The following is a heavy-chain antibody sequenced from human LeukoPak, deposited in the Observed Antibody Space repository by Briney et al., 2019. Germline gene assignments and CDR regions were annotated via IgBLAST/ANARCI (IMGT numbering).Heavy chain of an antibody. CDR2: ISSDGINT. V-gene: IGHV3-30*04. Sequence: PGRSLRLSCAASGFAFNTYALHWVRQAPGKGLEWVAIISSDGINTYYADSVEGRFSISRDNSKNMLYLQMDRLRAEDTAMYYCARDLRPADTTGYYSHFVYWGQGTLVTVSS. CDR3: ARDLRPADTTGYYSHFVY. J-gene: IGHJ4*02. D-gene: IGHD3-22*01. CDR1: GFAFNTYA.